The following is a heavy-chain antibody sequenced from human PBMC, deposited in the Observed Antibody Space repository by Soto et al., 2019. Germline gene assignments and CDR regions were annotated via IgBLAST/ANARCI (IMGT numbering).Heavy chain of an antibody. Sequence: SETLSLTCAVSGGSISSYYWSWIRQPPGKGLEWIGYIYYNGTTNYNPSLRSRVTMSVDTSKNQFSLKLSSVTAADTAVYYCAREMKVLTTVVTYHYFYYWAQGTLVTVSS. V-gene: IGHV4-59*01. CDR3: AREMKVLTTVVTYHYFYY. J-gene: IGHJ4*02. CDR1: GGSISSYY. D-gene: IGHD4-17*01. CDR2: IYYNGTT.